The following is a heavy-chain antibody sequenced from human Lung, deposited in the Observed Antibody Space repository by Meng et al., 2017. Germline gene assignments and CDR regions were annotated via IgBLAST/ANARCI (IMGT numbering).Heavy chain of an antibody. Sequence: ESGGGLVNPGGSLRLSCEASGFPFSNRFMDWVRQSPGKGLEWVGRVRNRANSFSTVYAASVRGRFTISRDDSKNSLYMEMNSLKSEDTAVYYCARGYARGHPGIDYWGQGTLVT. D-gene: IGHD2-2*01. CDR3: ARGYARGHPGIDY. J-gene: IGHJ4*02. CDR2: VRNRANSFST. CDR1: GFPFSNRF. V-gene: IGHV3-72*01.